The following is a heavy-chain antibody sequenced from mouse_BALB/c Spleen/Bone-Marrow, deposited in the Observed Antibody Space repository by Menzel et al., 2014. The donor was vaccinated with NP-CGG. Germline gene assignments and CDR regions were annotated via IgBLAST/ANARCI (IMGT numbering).Heavy chain of an antibody. J-gene: IGHJ3*01. V-gene: IGHV5-6*01. CDR1: GFTFSSYG. Sequence: EVQVVESGGDLVKPGGSPKLSCAASGFTFSSYGMSWVRQTPDKRLEWVATISSGGSYTYYPDSVKGRFTISRDNAKNTLYLQMSRRKSEDAAMYYCARQGPYGNYRGFAYWGQGTLVTVSA. CDR2: ISSGGSYT. D-gene: IGHD2-10*02. CDR3: ARQGPYGNYRGFAY.